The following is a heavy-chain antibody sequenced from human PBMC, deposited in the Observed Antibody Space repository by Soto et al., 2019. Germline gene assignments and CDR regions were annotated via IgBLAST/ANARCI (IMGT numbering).Heavy chain of an antibody. CDR3: AADPYDSSGYYFDY. V-gene: IGHV1-58*02. CDR1: GYTFTSYD. CDR2: IVVGSGNT. Sequence: GASVKVSCKASGYTFTSYDINWVRQARGQRLEWIGWIVVGSGNTNYAQKFQERVTITRDMSTSTAYMELSSPRSEDTAVYYCAADPYDSSGYYFDYWGQGTLVTVSS. J-gene: IGHJ4*02. D-gene: IGHD3-22*01.